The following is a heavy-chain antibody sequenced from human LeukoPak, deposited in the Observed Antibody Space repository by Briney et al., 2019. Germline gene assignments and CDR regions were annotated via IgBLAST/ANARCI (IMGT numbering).Heavy chain of an antibody. V-gene: IGHV3-23*01. CDR3: AKDDSMTLDHFDY. J-gene: IGHJ4*02. D-gene: IGHD4-11*01. CDR2: INHSGGHK. Sequence: GGSLRLSCAASAFTFNNFAMSWVRQAPGKGLEWVSGINHSGGHKYYADSVKGRFTISRDNSKYTLYLQMNSLRAEDTAVYYCAKDDSMTLDHFDYWGQGTLVSVSS. CDR1: AFTFNNFA.